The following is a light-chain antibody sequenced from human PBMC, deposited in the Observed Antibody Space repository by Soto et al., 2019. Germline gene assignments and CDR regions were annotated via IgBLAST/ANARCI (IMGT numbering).Light chain of an antibody. J-gene: IGKJ2*01. Sequence: EVVMTQSPATLSLSPGERATLSCRSSQSVGSKLALYQQKTGQAPRLLIYGATTRATGVPARFSGGGSGTEFTISISILQSEDSAGYFCQQYDAPVTFGQGTKLDIK. CDR2: GAT. V-gene: IGKV3-15*01. CDR3: QQYDAPVT. CDR1: QSVGSK.